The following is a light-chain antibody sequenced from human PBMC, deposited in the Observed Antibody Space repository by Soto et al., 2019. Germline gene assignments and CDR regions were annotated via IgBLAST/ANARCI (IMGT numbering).Light chain of an antibody. Sequence: DSVLTKSPGTLSLSLGEGATLSCRASQSISSNFLAWYQQKRGQAPRLLIHGASNRATGIPDRFSGSGSGTDFTLTITRLEPEDFAVYYCQQYGGSPRTFGQGTKVDI. V-gene: IGKV3-20*01. CDR3: QQYGGSPRT. CDR1: QSISSNF. CDR2: GAS. J-gene: IGKJ1*01.